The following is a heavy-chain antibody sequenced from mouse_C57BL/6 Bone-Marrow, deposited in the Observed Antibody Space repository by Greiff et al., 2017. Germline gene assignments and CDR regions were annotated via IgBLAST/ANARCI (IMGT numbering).Heavy chain of an antibody. V-gene: IGHV1-69*01. J-gene: IGHJ4*01. CDR2: IDPSDSYT. CDR3: ARDYGKRAMDY. D-gene: IGHD1-1*01. CDR1: GYTFTSYW. Sequence: VKLQQPGAELVMPGASVKLSCKASGYTFTSYWMHWVKQRPGQGLEWIGEIDPSDSYTNYNQKFKGKSTLTVDKSSSTAYMQLSSLTSEDSAVYYCARDYGKRAMDYWGQGTSVTVSS.